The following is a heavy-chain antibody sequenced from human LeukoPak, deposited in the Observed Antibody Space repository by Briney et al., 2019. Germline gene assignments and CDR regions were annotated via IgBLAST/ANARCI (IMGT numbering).Heavy chain of an antibody. CDR2: INWNGGST. D-gene: IGHD3-10*01. CDR3: ARGPFFGEFKGFDP. CDR1: GFIFSSYV. J-gene: IGHJ5*02. Sequence: GGSLRLSCGASGFIFSSYVMSWVRQAPGKGLEWVSGINWNGGSTGYADSVKGRFTISRDNAKKSLYLQMNSLRAEDTALYHCARGPFFGEFKGFDPWGQGTLVTVSS. V-gene: IGHV3-20*01.